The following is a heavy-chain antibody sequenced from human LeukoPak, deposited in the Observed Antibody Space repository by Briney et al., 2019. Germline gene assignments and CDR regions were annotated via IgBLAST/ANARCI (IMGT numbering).Heavy chain of an antibody. CDR2: IVVGSGNT. V-gene: IGHV1-58*02. CDR1: GFTFTSSA. J-gene: IGHJ4*02. Sequence: VKVSCKASGFTFTSSAMQWVRQARGQRLEWIGWIVVGSGNTNYAQKFQERVTITRDMSTSTAYMELSSLRSEDTAVYYCAAGGYCTNGVCYRSNFDYWGQGTLVTVSS. CDR3: AAGGYCTNGVCYRSNFDY. D-gene: IGHD2-8*01.